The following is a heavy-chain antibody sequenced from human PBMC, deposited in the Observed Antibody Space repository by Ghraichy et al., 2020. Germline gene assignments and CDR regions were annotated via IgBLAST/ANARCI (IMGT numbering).Heavy chain of an antibody. CDR2: IIPILGIA. CDR3: ARGLIGTMIVVDLDY. CDR1: GGTFSSYA. D-gene: IGHD3-22*01. J-gene: IGHJ4*02. V-gene: IGHV1-69*04. Sequence: SVKVSCKASGGTFSSYAISWVRQAPGQGLEWMGRIIPILGIANYAQKFQGRVTITADKSTSTAYMELSSLRSEDTAVYYCARGLIGTMIVVDLDYWGQGTLVTVSS.